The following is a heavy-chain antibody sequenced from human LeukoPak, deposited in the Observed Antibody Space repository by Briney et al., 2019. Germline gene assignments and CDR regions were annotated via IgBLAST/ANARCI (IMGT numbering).Heavy chain of an antibody. J-gene: IGHJ5*02. CDR3: ARDEKYYDFWSGYYVSKPFDP. V-gene: IGHV3-11*01. Sequence: GGSLRLSCAASGFTFSDYYMSWIRQAPGKGLEWVSYISSSGSTIYYADSVKGRFTISRDNAKNSLYLQMNSLRAEDTAVCYCARDEKYYDFWSGYYVSKPFDPWGQGTLVTVSS. CDR1: GFTFSDYY. D-gene: IGHD3-3*01. CDR2: ISSSGSTI.